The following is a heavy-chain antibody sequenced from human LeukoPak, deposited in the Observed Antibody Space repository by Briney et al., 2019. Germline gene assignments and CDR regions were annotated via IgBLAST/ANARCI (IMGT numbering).Heavy chain of an antibody. J-gene: IGHJ6*03. V-gene: IGHV4-59*08. D-gene: IGHD2-2*01. CDR2: INYIGSS. Sequence: SETLSLTCTVSGASISRNYWSWLRQPGGKGLEWIGDINYIGSSHYNPSLKSRVTISVDTSKNQFSLKVSSVTAADTAVYYCASGSSDYYYYYYMDVWGKGTTVTVSS. CDR3: ASGSSDYYYYYYMDV. CDR1: GASISRNY.